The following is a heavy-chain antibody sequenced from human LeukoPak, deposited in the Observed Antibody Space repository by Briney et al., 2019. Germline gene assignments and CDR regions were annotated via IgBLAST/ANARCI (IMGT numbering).Heavy chain of an antibody. Sequence: PGXGXXWIGYIYFTGSTNYNPSLKSRVTISVDTSKNQFSLKLNSVTAADTAIYYCARFTYSSSQGDYWGQGTLVTVFS. CDR2: IYFTGST. D-gene: IGHD6-13*01. V-gene: IGHV4-59*01. CDR3: ARFTYSSSQGDY. J-gene: IGHJ4*02.